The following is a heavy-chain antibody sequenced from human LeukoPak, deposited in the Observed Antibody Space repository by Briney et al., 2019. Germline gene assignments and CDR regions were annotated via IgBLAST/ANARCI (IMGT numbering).Heavy chain of an antibody. V-gene: IGHV4-59*08. Sequence: SESLSLTCTVSGGSITGYYWSWIRQPPGKGLEWIGYVFYSGTTLYNPSLKSRVTISVGTSKTQFSLKLTSVTAADTAMYYCARHITVSYDAFDLWGRGTMVTVSS. J-gene: IGHJ3*01. D-gene: IGHD6-19*01. CDR2: VFYSGTT. CDR1: GGSITGYY. CDR3: ARHITVSYDAFDL.